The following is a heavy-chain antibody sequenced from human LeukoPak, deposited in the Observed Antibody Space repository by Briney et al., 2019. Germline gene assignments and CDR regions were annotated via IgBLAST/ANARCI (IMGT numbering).Heavy chain of an antibody. CDR3: ASTDHVAFDI. J-gene: IGHJ3*02. CDR2: IYYSGST. Sequence: PETLSLTCTVSGGSVSSGSYYWSWIRQPPGKGLEWIGYIYYSGSTNYNPSLKSRVTISVDTSKNQFSLELSSVTAADTAVYYCASTDHVAFDIWGQGTMVTVSS. V-gene: IGHV4-61*01. CDR1: GGSVSSGSYY.